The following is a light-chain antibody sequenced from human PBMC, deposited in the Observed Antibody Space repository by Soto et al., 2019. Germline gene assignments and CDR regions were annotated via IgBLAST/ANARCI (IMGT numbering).Light chain of an antibody. CDR3: AAWDDSLNGYV. CDR1: SSNIGSNT. J-gene: IGLJ1*01. CDR2: SNN. V-gene: IGLV1-44*01. Sequence: QSGLAQPPSAAWIPGQGVTNSFFGSSSNIGSNTVNWYQQLPGTAPKLLIYSNNQRPSGVPDRFSGSKSGTSASLAISGLQSEDEADYYCAAWDDSLNGYVFGTGTKVTVL.